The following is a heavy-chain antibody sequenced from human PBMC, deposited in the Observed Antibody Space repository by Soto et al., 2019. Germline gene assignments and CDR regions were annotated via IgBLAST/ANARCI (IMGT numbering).Heavy chain of an antibody. CDR1: GDSVSSSSVT. J-gene: IGHJ5*01. CDR3: VRLIGNSWLDF. D-gene: IGHD1-26*01. CDR2: TYYRSKWYN. Sequence: PSETLSLTCVISGDSVSSSSVTWNWIMQSPSRGLEWLGRTYYRSKWYNDYAESVKSRITINPDTSKNQFSLHLNSVTPEDTAVYYCVRLIGNSWLDFWGQGTLVTVSS. V-gene: IGHV6-1*01.